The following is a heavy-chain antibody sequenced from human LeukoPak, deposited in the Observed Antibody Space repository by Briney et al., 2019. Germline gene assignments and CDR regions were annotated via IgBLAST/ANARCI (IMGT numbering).Heavy chain of an antibody. CDR1: GYTFTGYY. CDR2: INPNSGGT. V-gene: IGHV1-2*02. Sequence: GASVKVSCKASGYTFTGYYMHWVRQAPGQGLEWMGWINPNSGGTNYAQKFQGRVTMTRDTSISTAYMELSRLRPDDTAVYYCAREPPWSGYSDYWGEGTLVTVSS. CDR3: AREPPWSGYSDY. D-gene: IGHD3-3*01. J-gene: IGHJ4*02.